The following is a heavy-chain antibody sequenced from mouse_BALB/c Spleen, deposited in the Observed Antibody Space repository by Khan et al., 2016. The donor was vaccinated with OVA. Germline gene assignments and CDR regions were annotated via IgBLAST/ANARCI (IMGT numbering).Heavy chain of an antibody. CDR2: IDPKTGVT. CDR1: GYTFPDYE. Sequence: QVQLQQSGAELVRPGASVTLSCKASGYTFPDYELHWVKQTPVHGLEWIGVIDPKTGVTAYNQKFKGKATLTADKSSSTAYMERRSLTSEDSAVYYCTRSTFSYWGQGTLVTVSA. CDR3: TRSTFSY. J-gene: IGHJ3*01. V-gene: IGHV1-15*01.